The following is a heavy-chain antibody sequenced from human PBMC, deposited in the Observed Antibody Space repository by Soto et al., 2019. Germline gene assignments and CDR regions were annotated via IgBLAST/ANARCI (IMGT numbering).Heavy chain of an antibody. CDR3: AREGDFRWGMNWFDP. CDR2: ISSSSSTI. V-gene: IGHV3-48*02. CDR1: GFTFSSYS. Sequence: EVQLVGSGGGLVQPGGSLRLSCAASGFTFSSYSMNWVRQDPGKGLEWVSYISSSSSTIYYADSVKGRFTISRDNAKNSLYLQMNSLRDEDTAVYYCAREGDFRWGMNWFDPWGQGTLVTVSS. J-gene: IGHJ5*02. D-gene: IGHD3-16*01.